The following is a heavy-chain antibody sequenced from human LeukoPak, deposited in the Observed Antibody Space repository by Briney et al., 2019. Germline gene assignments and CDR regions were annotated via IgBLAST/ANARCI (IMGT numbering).Heavy chain of an antibody. CDR2: INHSGST. CDR3: ARGGVISYSDY. CDR1: GGSFSGYY. J-gene: IGHJ4*02. D-gene: IGHD3-10*01. Sequence: PSETLSLTCAVYGGSFSGYYWSWIRQPPGKGLEWIGEINHSGSTNYNPSLKSRVTISVDTSKNQFSLKLSSVTAADTAVYYCARGGVISYSDYWGQGTLVTVSS. V-gene: IGHV4-34*01.